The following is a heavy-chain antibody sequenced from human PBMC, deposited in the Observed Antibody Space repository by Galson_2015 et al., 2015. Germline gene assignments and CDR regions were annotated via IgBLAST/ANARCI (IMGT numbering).Heavy chain of an antibody. CDR1: GYTFTSYG. Sequence: SVKVSCKASGYTFTSYGISWVRQAPGQGLEWMGWISAYNGNTNYAQELQGRVTMTTDTSTSTAYMELRSLRSDDTAVYYCARDQGWELPYYYYGMDVWGQGTTGTVSS. J-gene: IGHJ6*02. D-gene: IGHD1-26*01. CDR2: ISAYNGNT. V-gene: IGHV1-18*04. CDR3: ARDQGWELPYYYYGMDV.